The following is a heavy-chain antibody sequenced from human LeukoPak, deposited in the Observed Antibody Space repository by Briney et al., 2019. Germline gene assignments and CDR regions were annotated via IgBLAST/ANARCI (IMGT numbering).Heavy chain of an antibody. Sequence: ASVKVSCKASGYTFTSYDINWVRQATGQGLEWMGWMNPNSGNTGYAQKFQGRVTMTRNTSISTAYMELSSLRSEDTAVYYCARAIYDILTGYYQTPMGYWGQGTLVTVSS. CDR1: GYTFTSYD. J-gene: IGHJ4*02. CDR2: MNPNSGNT. CDR3: ARAIYDILTGYYQTPMGY. V-gene: IGHV1-8*01. D-gene: IGHD3-9*01.